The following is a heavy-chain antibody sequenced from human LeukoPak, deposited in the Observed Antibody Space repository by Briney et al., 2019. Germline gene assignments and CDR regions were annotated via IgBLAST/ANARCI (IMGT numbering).Heavy chain of an antibody. Sequence: GGSLRLSCAASGFTFSSYSMNWVRQAPGKGLEGFSPIISRSSYIYYADSVKGRFTLSSDNAKNSLYLQMNSLRAQDTAVYYCARDLGWELPHDAFDIWGQGTMVTVSS. CDR3: ARDLGWELPHDAFDI. CDR1: GFTFSSYS. V-gene: IGHV3-21*01. D-gene: IGHD1-26*01. CDR2: IISRSSYI. J-gene: IGHJ3*02.